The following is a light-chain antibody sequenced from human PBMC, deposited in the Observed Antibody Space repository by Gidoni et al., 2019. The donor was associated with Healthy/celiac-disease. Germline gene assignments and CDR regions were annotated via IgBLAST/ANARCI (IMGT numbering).Light chain of an antibody. Sequence: NQITQSPSSLSASVGDRVPITCQASQDISHYLNWYQQKPGNAPKLLIDDPSNLETGVPSRFSGGGSGKDFTFTISSLRLEVMATYSCQQYDNLPPYTFXXXTKLEIK. CDR2: DPS. V-gene: IGKV1-33*01. CDR1: QDISHY. J-gene: IGKJ2*01. CDR3: QQYDNLPPYT.